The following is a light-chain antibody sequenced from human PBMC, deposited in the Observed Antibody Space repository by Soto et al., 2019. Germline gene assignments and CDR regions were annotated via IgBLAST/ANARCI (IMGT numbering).Light chain of an antibody. V-gene: IGKV3-20*01. CDR1: QSVRSSY. CDR2: GAS. Sequence: EIVLTQSPDTLSLSPGERATLSCRASQSVRSSYLAWYQQKPGQAPRLLIYGASRRATGIPDRFSGSGSGTDFTLTISRLEPEDFVVYYCQQYDSSLVTFGGGTKVEIK. J-gene: IGKJ4*01. CDR3: QQYDSSLVT.